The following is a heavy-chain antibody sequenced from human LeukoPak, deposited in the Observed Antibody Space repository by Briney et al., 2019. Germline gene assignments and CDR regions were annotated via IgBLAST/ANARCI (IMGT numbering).Heavy chain of an antibody. CDR1: GGSFSGYY. CDR2: INHSGST. Sequence: SETLSLTCAVYGGSFSGYYWSWIRQPPGKGLEWIGEINHSGSTNYNPSLKSRVTISVGTSKNQFSLKLSSVTAADTAVYYCARGRGSSTSWRRLYYFDYWGQGTLVTVSS. D-gene: IGHD6-6*01. V-gene: IGHV4-34*01. CDR3: ARGRGSSTSWRRLYYFDY. J-gene: IGHJ4*02.